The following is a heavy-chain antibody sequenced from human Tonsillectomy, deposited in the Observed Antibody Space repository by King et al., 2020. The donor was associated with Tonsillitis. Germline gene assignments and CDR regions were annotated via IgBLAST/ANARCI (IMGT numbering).Heavy chain of an antibody. CDR2: IYYSGST. CDR3: ARDGSSWHKYGMDV. D-gene: IGHD6-13*01. CDR1: GGSISSYY. Sequence: QVQLQESGPGLVKPSETLSLTCTVSGGSISSYYWSWIRQPPGKGLEWIGYIYYSGSTNYNPSLKSRVTISVDTSKNQFSLKLSSVTAADTAVYYCARDGSSWHKYGMDVWGQGTTVTVSS. V-gene: IGHV4-59*01. J-gene: IGHJ6*02.